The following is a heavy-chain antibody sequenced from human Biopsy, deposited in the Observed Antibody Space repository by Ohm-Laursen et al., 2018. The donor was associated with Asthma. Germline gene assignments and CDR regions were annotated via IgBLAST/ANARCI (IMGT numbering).Heavy chain of an antibody. CDR2: IKHDGSEN. CDR3: ARTFHFWSPYHAEHYQL. J-gene: IGHJ1*01. Sequence: SLRLSCSASGFTFGDYWMSWVRQVPGRGWGGVAIIKHDGSENNHVDSLKGRFTISRDNAKNSLYLQMNSLRAEDTAVYYCARTFHFWSPYHAEHYQLWGQGTLVTVSS. V-gene: IGHV3-7*01. D-gene: IGHD3-3*02. CDR1: GFTFGDYW.